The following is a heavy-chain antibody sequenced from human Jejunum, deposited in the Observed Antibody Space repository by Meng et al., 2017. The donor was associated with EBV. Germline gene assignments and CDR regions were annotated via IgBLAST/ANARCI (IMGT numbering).Heavy chain of an antibody. CDR1: TDFISSYGW. J-gene: IGHJ4*02. CDR2: INQVGST. V-gene: IGHV4-4*02. D-gene: IGHD1-14*01. Sequence: QAQVQESGPGLVEPSGTLSLTCAFSTDFISSYGWWGWVRQPPGKGLEWLGEINQVGSTYYNPSLKSRVTISIDTSKRQFSLRLNSMTAADTAVYYCARASSERLLNYWGQGTLVTVSS. CDR3: ARASSERLLNY.